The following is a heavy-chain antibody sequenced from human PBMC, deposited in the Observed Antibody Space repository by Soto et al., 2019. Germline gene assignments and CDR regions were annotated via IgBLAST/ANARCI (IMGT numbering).Heavy chain of an antibody. CDR3: ARSTYYYELQFDY. CDR1: GGAVSRDSYY. J-gene: IGHJ4*02. V-gene: IGHV4-61*03. CDR2: ISNSGST. D-gene: IGHD3-22*01. Sequence: QGQLRESGPGLVKPSETLSLTCTVSGGAVSRDSYYWSWIRQPPGKGLEWIGYISNSGSTKYNPSLKSRVTITIDTSKNHLSLKMSSVTAADTAVYYCARSTYYYELQFDYWGQGTLVTVS.